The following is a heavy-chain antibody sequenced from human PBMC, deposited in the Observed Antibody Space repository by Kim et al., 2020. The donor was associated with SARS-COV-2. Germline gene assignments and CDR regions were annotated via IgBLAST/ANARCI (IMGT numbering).Heavy chain of an antibody. J-gene: IGHJ6*02. D-gene: IGHD6-13*01. Sequence: GRFTISRDNAKNSLYLQMNSLRDEDTAVYYCARIYIRQLVPYYYYYGMDVWGQGTTVTVSS. V-gene: IGHV3-48*02. CDR3: ARIYIRQLVPYYYYYGMDV.